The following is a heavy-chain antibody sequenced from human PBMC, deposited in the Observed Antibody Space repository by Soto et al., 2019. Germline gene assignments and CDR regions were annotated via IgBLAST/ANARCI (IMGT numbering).Heavy chain of an antibody. CDR3: ARSTSKGYGMDV. CDR1: VGSISIGGYY. CDR2: IYYSGST. V-gene: IGHV4-31*03. D-gene: IGHD4-4*01. Sequence: VQRQEPGPDLVKPSQTLSLTCFVSVGSISIGGYYCSWIRQHPGKGLEWIGKIYYSGSTNNIPSLKSRVTISVDTSKNQFSLKLSSVTAADTAVYYCARSTSKGYGMDVWGQGTTVTVSS. J-gene: IGHJ6*02.